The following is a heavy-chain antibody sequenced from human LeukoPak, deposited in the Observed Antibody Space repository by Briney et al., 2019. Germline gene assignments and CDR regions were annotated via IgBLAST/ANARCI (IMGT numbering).Heavy chain of an antibody. Sequence: PSETLSLTCSVSSGSISSYYWSWIRQPPGKGLEWIGYVYYRGSTNYNPSLKSRVTISVDPSKNQFSLKLSSVAAADTAMYYCARDSSDSSGWYYFDSWGQGTLVTVSS. CDR2: VYYRGST. D-gene: IGHD6-19*01. V-gene: IGHV4-59*01. CDR3: ARDSSDSSGWYYFDS. CDR1: SGSISSYY. J-gene: IGHJ4*02.